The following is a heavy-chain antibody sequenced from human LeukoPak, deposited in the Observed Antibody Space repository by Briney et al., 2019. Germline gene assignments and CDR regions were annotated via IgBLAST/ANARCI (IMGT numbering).Heavy chain of an antibody. CDR3: ARDMRSKHYYDSSGYYY. J-gene: IGHJ4*02. Sequence: PGGSLRLSCAVSGFTFSNAWMTWFRQAPGKGLEWVANIKQDGSEKYYVDSVKGRFTISRDNAKNSLYLQMNSLRAEDTAAYYCARDMRSKHYYDSSGYYYWGQGTLVTVSS. V-gene: IGHV3-7*01. D-gene: IGHD3-22*01. CDR1: GFTFSNAW. CDR2: IKQDGSEK.